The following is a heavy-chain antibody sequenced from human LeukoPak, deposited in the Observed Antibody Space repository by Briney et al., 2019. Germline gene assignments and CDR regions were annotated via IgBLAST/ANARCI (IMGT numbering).Heavy chain of an antibody. J-gene: IGHJ4*02. CDR2: ISYDGSNK. CDR3: AREVATLGAFDY. Sequence: GGSLRLSCAASGFTFSSYAMHWVRQAPDKGLEWVAVISYDGSNKYYADSVKGRFTISRDNSKNTLYLQMNSLRAEDTAVYYCAREVATLGAFDYWGQGTLVTVSS. V-gene: IGHV3-30-3*01. D-gene: IGHD3-16*01. CDR1: GFTFSSYA.